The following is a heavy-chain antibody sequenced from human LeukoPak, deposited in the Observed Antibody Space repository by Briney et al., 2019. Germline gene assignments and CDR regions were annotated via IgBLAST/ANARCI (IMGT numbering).Heavy chain of an antibody. V-gene: IGHV3-43*02. J-gene: IGHJ5*01. D-gene: IGHD1-26*01. Sequence: GGSLSLTCAASGFTVSSNYISWVRQPPPKGLDWVSFNSGDGSSTFYAAVVRCRFTISRDYSRKSLALQMSSLRSEDTALYYYVRESETSGWYDYWGHGTLVTVSS. CDR1: GFTVSSNY. CDR3: VRESETSGWYDY. CDR2: NSGDGSST.